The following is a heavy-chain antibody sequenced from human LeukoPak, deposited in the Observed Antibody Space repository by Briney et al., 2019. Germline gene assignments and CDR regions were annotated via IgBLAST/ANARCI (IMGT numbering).Heavy chain of an antibody. CDR1: GFTFSDYY. CDR2: ISSSGSTI. V-gene: IGHV3-11*01. D-gene: IGHD2-2*01. J-gene: IGHJ3*02. Sequence: PGGSLRLSCAASGFTFSDYYMSWIRQAPGKGLEWVSYISSSGSTIYYADSVKGRFTISRDNAKNSLYLQMNSLRAEDTAVYYCARDGNPDIVVVPAASDAFDIWGQGTMVTVSS. CDR3: ARDGNPDIVVVPAASDAFDI.